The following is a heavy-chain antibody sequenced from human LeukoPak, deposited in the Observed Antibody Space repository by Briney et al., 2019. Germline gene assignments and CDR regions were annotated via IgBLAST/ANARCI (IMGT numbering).Heavy chain of an antibody. Sequence: XIXXXYYSGSTYYNPSLKSRVTISVDTSKNQFSLKLSSVTAADTAVYYCARTARDKYGSGSYYFDYWGQGTLVTVSS. D-gene: IGHD3-10*01. CDR3: ARTARDKYGSGSYYFDY. J-gene: IGHJ4*02. CDR2: XYYSGST. V-gene: IGHV4-39*07.